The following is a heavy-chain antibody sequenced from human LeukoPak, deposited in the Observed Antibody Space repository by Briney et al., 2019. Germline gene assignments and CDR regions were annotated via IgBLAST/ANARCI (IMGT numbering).Heavy chain of an antibody. Sequence: ASVKVSCKVSGYTLTELSMHWVRQAPGKGLEWMGGFDPEDGETIYAQKFQGRVTMTEDTSTDTAYMELSSLRSEDTAVYYCARDPGSSSWFDPWGQGTLVTVSS. D-gene: IGHD6-6*01. CDR2: FDPEDGET. J-gene: IGHJ5*02. CDR3: ARDPGSSSWFDP. V-gene: IGHV1-24*01. CDR1: GYTLTELS.